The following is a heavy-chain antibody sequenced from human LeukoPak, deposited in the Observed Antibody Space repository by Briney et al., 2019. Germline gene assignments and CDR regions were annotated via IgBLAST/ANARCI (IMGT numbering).Heavy chain of an antibody. CDR3: ARPEPPTYSNGYMDV. D-gene: IGHD4-11*01. J-gene: IGHJ6*03. Sequence: GGSLRLSCAAPGFTFSSYEMTWVRQAPGKGLEWLSYINSIGTTIYYADSVKGRFTISRDNAKNSLYLQMNSLRAEDTAVYYCARPEPPTYSNGYMDVWGKGTTVTVSS. CDR2: INSIGTTI. V-gene: IGHV3-48*03. CDR1: GFTFSSYE.